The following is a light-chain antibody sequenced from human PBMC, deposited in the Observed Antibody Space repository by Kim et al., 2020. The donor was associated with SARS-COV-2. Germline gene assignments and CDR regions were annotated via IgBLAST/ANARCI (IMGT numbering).Light chain of an antibody. CDR1: QSISSY. J-gene: IGKJ2*01. Sequence: SASVGDRVTITCRASQSISSYLNWYQQKPGKAPKLLIYAASSLQSGVPSRFSGSGSGTDFTLTISSLQPEDFATYYCQQSYSTPYTFGQGTKWISN. CDR3: QQSYSTPYT. CDR2: AAS. V-gene: IGKV1-39*01.